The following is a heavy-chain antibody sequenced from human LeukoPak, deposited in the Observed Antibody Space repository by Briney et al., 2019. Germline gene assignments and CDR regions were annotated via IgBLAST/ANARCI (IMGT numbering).Heavy chain of an antibody. D-gene: IGHD5-18*01. CDR2: INTNTGNP. J-gene: IGHJ6*02. Sequence: ASVKVSCKASGYTFTSYAMNWVRQAPGQGLEWMGWINTNTGNPTYAQGFTGRFVFSLDTSVSTAYLQISSLKAEDTAVYYCARDRQAMGPIRAYYYYGMDVWGQGTTVTVSS. V-gene: IGHV7-4-1*02. CDR3: ARDRQAMGPIRAYYYYGMDV. CDR1: GYTFTSYA.